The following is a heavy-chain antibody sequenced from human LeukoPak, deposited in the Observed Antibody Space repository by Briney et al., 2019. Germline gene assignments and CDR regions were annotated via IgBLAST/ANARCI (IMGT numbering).Heavy chain of an antibody. J-gene: IGHJ4*02. V-gene: IGHV1-2*02. CDR2: INPNSGGT. D-gene: IGHD1-26*01. CDR1: GYTLTGYY. CDR3: ARSRSGSYSA. Sequence: ASVKVSCRASGYTLTGYYMHWVRQAPGQGLEWMGWINPNSGGTNYAQKFQGRVTMTRDTSISTAYMELSRLRSDDTAVYYCARSRSGSYSAWGQGSLVTVSS.